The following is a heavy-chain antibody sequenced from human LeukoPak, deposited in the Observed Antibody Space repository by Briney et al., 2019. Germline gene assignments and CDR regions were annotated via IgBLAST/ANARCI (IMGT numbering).Heavy chain of an antibody. CDR2: IYHSGST. CDR1: GGSISSSNW. CDR3: ARVSFRGIAVAVSFDY. Sequence: SETLSLTCAVSGGSISSSNWWSWVRQPPGKGLEWIGEIYHSGSTNYNPSLKSRVTISVDKSKNQFSLKLSSVTAADTAVYYCARVSFRGIAVAVSFDYWGQGTLVTVSS. V-gene: IGHV4-4*02. D-gene: IGHD6-19*01. J-gene: IGHJ4*02.